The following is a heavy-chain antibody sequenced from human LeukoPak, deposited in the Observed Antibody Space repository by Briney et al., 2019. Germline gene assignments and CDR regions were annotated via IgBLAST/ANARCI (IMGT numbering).Heavy chain of an antibody. CDR2: IYYSGST. V-gene: IGHV4-59*01. D-gene: IGHD6-13*01. CDR3: AGGMGSSWYWFDP. Sequence: PSETLSLTCTVSGVSISSYYWSWIRQPPGKGLEWIGYIYYSGSTNYNPSLKSRVTISVDTSKNQFSLKLTSVTAADTAVYYCAGGMGSSWYWFDPWGQGTLVTVSS. CDR1: GVSISSYY. J-gene: IGHJ5*02.